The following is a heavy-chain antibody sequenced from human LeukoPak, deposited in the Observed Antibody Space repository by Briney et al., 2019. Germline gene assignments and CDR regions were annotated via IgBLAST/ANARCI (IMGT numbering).Heavy chain of an antibody. J-gene: IGHJ4*02. CDR2: INHSGST. V-gene: IGHV4-34*01. Sequence: SETLSLTCAVYGGSFSGYYWSWIRQPPGKGLEWIGEINHSGSTNYNPSLKSRVTISVDTSKNQFSLKLSPVTAADTAVYYCARDAVVVVPAAIGTVAGQYYFDYWGQGTLVTVSS. CDR1: GGSFSGYY. CDR3: ARDAVVVVPAAIGTVAGQYYFDY. D-gene: IGHD2-2*01.